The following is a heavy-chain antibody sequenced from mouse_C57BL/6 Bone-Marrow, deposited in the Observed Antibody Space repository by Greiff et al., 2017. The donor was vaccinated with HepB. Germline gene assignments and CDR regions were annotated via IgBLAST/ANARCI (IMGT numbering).Heavy chain of an antibody. CDR2: IDPEDGDT. CDR1: GFNIKDYY. D-gene: IGHD2-4*01. Sequence: VQLQQSGAELVRPGASVKLSCTASGFNIKDYYMHWVKQRPEQGLEWIGWIDPEDGDTEYASKFQGKATITADTSSNTAYLQLSSLTSEDTAVYYCTTRSTMITTAMDYWGNGTSVTVSS. CDR3: TTRSTMITTAMDY. V-gene: IGHV14-4*01. J-gene: IGHJ4*01.